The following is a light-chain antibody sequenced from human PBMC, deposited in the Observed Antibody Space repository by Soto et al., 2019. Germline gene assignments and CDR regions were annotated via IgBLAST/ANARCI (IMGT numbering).Light chain of an antibody. CDR3: QQRSNWPL. V-gene: IGKV3-11*01. J-gene: IGKJ3*01. CDR2: DAS. CDR1: QSVSSY. Sequence: EIVLTQSPATLSLSPGERATLSCRASQSVSSYLAWYQQKPGQAPRLLIYDASNRATGIPARFSGSGSGTDFTLTISSLEPEECAVYYCQQRSNWPLFGPGTKVDIK.